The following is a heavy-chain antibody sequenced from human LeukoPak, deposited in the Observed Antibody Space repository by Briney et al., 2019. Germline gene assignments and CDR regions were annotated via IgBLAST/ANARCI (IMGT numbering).Heavy chain of an antibody. CDR2: IYTSGST. V-gene: IGHV4-4*07. CDR1: GGSISSYY. Sequence: SETLSLTCTVSGGSISSYYWSWIRQPAGKGLEWIGRIYTSGSTNYNPSLKSRVTMSVDTSKNQFSLKLSSVTAADTAVYYCARSGPTDYYDSSGPFDYWGQGTLVTVSS. CDR3: ARSGPTDYYDSSGPFDY. J-gene: IGHJ4*02. D-gene: IGHD3-22*01.